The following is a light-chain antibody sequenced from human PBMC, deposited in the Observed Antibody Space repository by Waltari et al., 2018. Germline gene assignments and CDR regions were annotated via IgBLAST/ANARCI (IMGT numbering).Light chain of an antibody. CDR2: DVS. Sequence: QSALTQPASVSGSPGQSITISCTGTSSEVGFYNYVSWYQQHPGKAPNLMIYDVSERPSGVSNRFSGSKSGNTASLTISGLQAEDETDYYCNSYAGSSSWVFGGGTKLTVL. V-gene: IGLV2-14*01. CDR1: SSEVGFYNY. CDR3: NSYAGSSSWV. J-gene: IGLJ3*02.